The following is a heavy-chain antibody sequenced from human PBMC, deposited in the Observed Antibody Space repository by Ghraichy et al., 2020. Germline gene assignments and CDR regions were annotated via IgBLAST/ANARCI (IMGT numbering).Heavy chain of an antibody. D-gene: IGHD6-13*01. CDR1: GGSISSGSYY. CDR3: ARDRGEFGGSSWYPYFDY. J-gene: IGHJ4*02. Sequence: SLNISCTVSGGSISSGSYYWSWIRQPAGKGLEWIGRIYTSGSTNYNPSLKSRVTISVDTSKNQFSLKLSSVTAADTAVYYCARDRGEFGGSSWYPYFDYWGQGTLVTVSS. CDR2: IYTSGST. V-gene: IGHV4-61*02.